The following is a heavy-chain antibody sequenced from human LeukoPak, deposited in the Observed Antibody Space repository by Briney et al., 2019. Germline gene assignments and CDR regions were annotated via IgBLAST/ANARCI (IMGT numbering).Heavy chain of an antibody. CDR1: GDSVSSNSAA. Sequence: SQTLSLTYAISGDSVSSNSAAWNWIRQSPSRGLEWLGRTYFRSKWYNDYAVSVKSRITINPGTSKNQFSLQLDSVTPEDTAVYYCARDLYVRAWHFEFWGQGTLVTVSS. CDR3: ARDLYVRAWHFEF. D-gene: IGHD3-16*01. CDR2: TYFRSKWYN. V-gene: IGHV6-1*01. J-gene: IGHJ4*02.